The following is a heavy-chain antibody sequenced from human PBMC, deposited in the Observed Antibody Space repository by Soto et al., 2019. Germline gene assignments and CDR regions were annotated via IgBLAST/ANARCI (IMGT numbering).Heavy chain of an antibody. CDR2: INQGGNEA. CDR3: VKGTLTPGLDY. J-gene: IGHJ4*02. V-gene: IGHV3-7*03. D-gene: IGHD1-1*01. CDR1: GFTFSSYA. Sequence: EVQLVESGGGLVQPGGSLRLSCVVSGFTFSSYAINWVRQAPGKGLEWVGNINQGGNEAHYVDSVRGRFTIFRNNAKNSVYLQMNSLRADDTAVYFCVKGTLTPGLDYWGQGTLVTVSS.